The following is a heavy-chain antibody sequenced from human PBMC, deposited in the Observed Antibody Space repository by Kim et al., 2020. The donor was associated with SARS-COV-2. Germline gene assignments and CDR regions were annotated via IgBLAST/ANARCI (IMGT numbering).Heavy chain of an antibody. CDR1: GGTFSSYA. D-gene: IGHD4-17*01. Sequence: SVKVSCKASGGTFSSYAISWVRQAPGQGLEWMGGIIPIFGTANYAQKFQGRVTITADESTSTAYMELSSLRSEDTAVYYCARVPFAYGDRPAVGVGYYYYYGMDVWGQGTTVTVSS. V-gene: IGHV1-69*13. CDR3: ARVPFAYGDRPAVGVGYYYYYGMDV. CDR2: IIPIFGTA. J-gene: IGHJ6*02.